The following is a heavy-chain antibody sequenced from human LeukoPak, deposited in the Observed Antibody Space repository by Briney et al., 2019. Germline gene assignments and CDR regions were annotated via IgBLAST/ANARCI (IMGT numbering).Heavy chain of an antibody. CDR3: ARGRSRENWFDP. J-gene: IGHJ5*02. CDR1: GYAFTIYD. CDR2: MNPNSGNT. V-gene: IGHV1-8*03. Sequence: ASVTVSCTSSGYAFTIYDINWVRQAPGQGLEWMGWMNPNSGNTGYAQKFQGRVTITRNTSISTAYMGLSSLRSEDTAVYYCARGRSRENWFDPWGQGTLVTVSS.